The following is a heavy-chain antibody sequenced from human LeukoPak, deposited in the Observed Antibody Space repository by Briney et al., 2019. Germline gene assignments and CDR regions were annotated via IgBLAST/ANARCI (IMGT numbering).Heavy chain of an antibody. D-gene: IGHD3-10*01. CDR2: ISSSSYI. Sequence: GGSLRLSCAASGFTFSSYAMSWVRQAPGKGLEWVSSISSSSYIYYADSVKGRFTISRDNAKNSLYLQMNSLRAEDTAVYYCARDGLRGYFDYWGQGTLVTVSS. V-gene: IGHV3-21*01. J-gene: IGHJ4*02. CDR3: ARDGLRGYFDY. CDR1: GFTFSSYA.